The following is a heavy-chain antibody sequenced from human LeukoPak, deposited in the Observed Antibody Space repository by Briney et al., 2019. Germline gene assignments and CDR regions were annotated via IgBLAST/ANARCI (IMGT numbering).Heavy chain of an antibody. D-gene: IGHD7-27*01. J-gene: IGHJ4*02. CDR2: IKQDGSEK. Sequence: GGSLRLSCATSGFTFSTYWMSWVRQAPGKGLEWVANIKQDGSEKYYVDSVKGRFTISRDNAKNSLYLQMNSLRAEDTAVYYCARDWAGDDRFDYWGQGTLVTVSS. CDR1: GFTFSTYW. CDR3: ARDWAGDDRFDY. V-gene: IGHV3-7*01.